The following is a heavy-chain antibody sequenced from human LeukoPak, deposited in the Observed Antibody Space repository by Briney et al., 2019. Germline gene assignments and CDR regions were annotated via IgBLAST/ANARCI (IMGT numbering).Heavy chain of an antibody. CDR2: TSGSSSYI. CDR1: GFTFSKYS. V-gene: IGHV3-21*01. J-gene: IGHJ3*02. D-gene: IGHD3-10*01. CDR3: AKLRLWFGELFDAFDI. Sequence: GGSLRLSCAASGFTFSKYSMNWVRQAPGKGLEWVSSTSGSSSYIYYADSVKGRFTISRDNSENTLYLQMNSLRAEDTAVYYCAKLRLWFGELFDAFDIWGQGTMVTVSS.